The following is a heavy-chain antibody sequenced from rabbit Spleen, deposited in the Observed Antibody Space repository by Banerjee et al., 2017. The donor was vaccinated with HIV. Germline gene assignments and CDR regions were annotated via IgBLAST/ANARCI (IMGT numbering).Heavy chain of an antibody. D-gene: IGHD1-1*01. V-gene: IGHV1S45*01. J-gene: IGHJ4*01. CDR3: ARDLVAVIGWNFNW. Sequence: QEQLVESGGGLVKPEGSLTLTCKASGFSFSGGYYISWVRQAPGKGLEWIGCIGTGSGSTYYASWAKGRFTISKTSPTTVTLQMTSLTAADTATYFCARDLVAVIGWNFNWWGPGTLVTV. CDR2: IGTGSGST. CDR1: GFSFSGGYY.